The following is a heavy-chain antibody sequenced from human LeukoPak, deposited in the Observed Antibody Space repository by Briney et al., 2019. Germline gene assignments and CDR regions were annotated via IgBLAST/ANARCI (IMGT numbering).Heavy chain of an antibody. J-gene: IGHJ5*02. CDR3: ARDNSVEDTAWWFDP. Sequence: PGRSLRLSCGASGFSFSSFGMHWVRQAPGKGLQWVAVISYDGSNKYYTDSVKGRFTISRDNSKNTLYLEMNSLRGEDTAVYYCARDNSVEDTAWWFDPWGQGTLVTVSS. D-gene: IGHD4-23*01. V-gene: IGHV3-30*04. CDR1: GFSFSSFG. CDR2: ISYDGSNK.